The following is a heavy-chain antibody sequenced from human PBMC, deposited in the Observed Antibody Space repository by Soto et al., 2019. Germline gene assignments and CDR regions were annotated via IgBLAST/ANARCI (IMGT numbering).Heavy chain of an antibody. CDR2: VYYSGTT. CDR1: GGSIDSGDYY. D-gene: IGHD2-21*01. Sequence: KSSETLSLTCTVSGGSIDSGDYYWSWIRQPPGKGLEWIGYVYYSGTTNYNPFLKSRVTLSLDKSKNQFSLKMNSVTAADTAVYYYARDVIAPPNCFDPWGQGTLVTVSS. CDR3: ARDVIAPPNCFDP. J-gene: IGHJ5*02. V-gene: IGHV4-61*08.